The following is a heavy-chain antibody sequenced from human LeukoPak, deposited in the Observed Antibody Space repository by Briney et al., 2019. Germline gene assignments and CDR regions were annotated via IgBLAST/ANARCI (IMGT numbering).Heavy chain of an antibody. D-gene: IGHD4-17*01. CDR3: GKDTVTTSGWFDP. CDR1: GFTFSSYS. V-gene: IGHV3-21*04. Sequence: GGSLRLSCAASGFTFSSYSMHWVRQAPGKGLEWVSSISSSSSYIYYADSVRGRFTISRDNSKNTVYLQMNSLRAEDTAVYYCGKDTVTTSGWFDPWGQGTLVTVSS. CDR2: ISSSSSYI. J-gene: IGHJ5*02.